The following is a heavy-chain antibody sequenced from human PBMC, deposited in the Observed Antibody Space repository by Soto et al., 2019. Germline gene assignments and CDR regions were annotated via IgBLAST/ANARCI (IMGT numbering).Heavy chain of an antibody. D-gene: IGHD6-13*01. CDR1: GFTFSSYA. J-gene: IGHJ6*02. CDR2: IGGSGGST. V-gene: IGHV3-23*01. Sequence: PGGSLRLSCAASGFTFSSYAMSWVRQAPGRGLEWVSVIGGSGGSTYYADSVKGRFTVSRDNSKKTMSLQMNSLRDEDTAVYYCAREVGGIAAAGTGYYGMDFSGQGSTVIVSS. CDR3: AREVGGIAAAGTGYYGMDF.